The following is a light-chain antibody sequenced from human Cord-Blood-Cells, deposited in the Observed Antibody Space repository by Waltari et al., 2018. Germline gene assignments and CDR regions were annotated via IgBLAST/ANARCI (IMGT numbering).Light chain of an antibody. CDR1: QSISSW. J-gene: IGKJ1*01. CDR2: KAS. CDR3: QQYNSYSRT. V-gene: IGKV1-5*03. Sequence: DIQMTQSPSTLSASVGDRVTITCRASQSISSWLAWYQQKPGKAPKLLIYKASSLESGVPSRFSGSGSVTECTLTISSLQPDDFATYYCQQYNSYSRTFGQGTKVEIK.